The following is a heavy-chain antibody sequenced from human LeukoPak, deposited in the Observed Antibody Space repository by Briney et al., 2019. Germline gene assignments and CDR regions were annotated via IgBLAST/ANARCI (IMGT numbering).Heavy chain of an antibody. Sequence: GGSLRLACAASGVTFNRNNMNWGRQAPGKRLRWVSYISSTSITMYYADSVKGRFTISRDNAKNSLYLQMNRLRADDTAVYYCARETILAVAGDFWGQGTLVTVSS. D-gene: IGHD6-19*01. J-gene: IGHJ4*02. V-gene: IGHV3-48*01. CDR1: GVTFNRNN. CDR2: ISSTSITM. CDR3: ARETILAVAGDF.